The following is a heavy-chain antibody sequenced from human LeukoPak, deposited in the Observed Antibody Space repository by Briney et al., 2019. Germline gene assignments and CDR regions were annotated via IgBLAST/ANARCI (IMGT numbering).Heavy chain of an antibody. D-gene: IGHD2-15*01. V-gene: IGHV3-30*02. CDR1: GFTFSSYG. Sequence: PGGSLRLSCAASGFTFSSYGMHWVRQAPGKGLEWVAFIRYDGSNKYYADSVKGRFTISRDNSKNTLYLQMNSLRAEDTAVYYCAKEAREEPLGYCSGGSCYAPGYFDYWGQGPLVTVSS. CDR3: AKEAREEPLGYCSGGSCYAPGYFDY. CDR2: IRYDGSNK. J-gene: IGHJ4*02.